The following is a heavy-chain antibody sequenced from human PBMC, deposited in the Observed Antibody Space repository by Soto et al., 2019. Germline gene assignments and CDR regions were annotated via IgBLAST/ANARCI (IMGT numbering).Heavy chain of an antibody. V-gene: IGHV3-33*01. CDR2: IWYDGSNK. Sequence: GGSLRLSCAASGFTFSSYGMHWVRQAPGKGLDCLAVIWYDGSNKYYADSVKGRFTISRDNSKNTLYLQMNSLRAEDTAVYYCARDGGCRDGYTVGCNWFDPWGQGTLVTVSS. J-gene: IGHJ5*02. CDR3: ARDGGCRDGYTVGCNWFDP. CDR1: GFTFSSYG. D-gene: IGHD5-12*01.